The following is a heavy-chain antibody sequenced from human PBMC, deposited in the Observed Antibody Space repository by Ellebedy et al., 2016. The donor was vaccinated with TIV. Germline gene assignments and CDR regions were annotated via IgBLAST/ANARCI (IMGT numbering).Heavy chain of an antibody. Sequence: SETLSLTXTVSGGSISSSSYYWGWIRQPPGKGLEWIGSIYYSGSTYYNPSLKSRVTISVDTSKNQFSLKLSSVTAADTAVYYCARHGRDIVVVPAVFDYWGQGTLVTVSS. CDR2: IYYSGST. CDR3: ARHGRDIVVVPAVFDY. D-gene: IGHD2-2*01. V-gene: IGHV4-39*01. J-gene: IGHJ4*02. CDR1: GGSISSSSYY.